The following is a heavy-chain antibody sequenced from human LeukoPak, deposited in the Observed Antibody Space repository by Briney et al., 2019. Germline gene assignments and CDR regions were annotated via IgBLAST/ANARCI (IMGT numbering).Heavy chain of an antibody. J-gene: IGHJ6*03. CDR3: ARPYCSGGSCYSVIYMDI. CDR1: GGSISSSSYY. D-gene: IGHD2-15*01. Sequence: SETLSLTCTVSGGSISSSSYYWGWIRQPPGKGLEWIGNIYYSGSTYYNPSLKSRVTISVDTSNNQFSLKLSSVTAADTAVYYCARPYCSGGSCYSVIYMDIWGKETTVTVS. V-gene: IGHV4-39*01. CDR2: IYYSGST.